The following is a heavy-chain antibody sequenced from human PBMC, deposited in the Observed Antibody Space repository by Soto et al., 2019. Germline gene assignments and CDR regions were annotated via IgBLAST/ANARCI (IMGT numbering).Heavy chain of an antibody. D-gene: IGHD6-13*01. Sequence: QVQLVESGGGVVQPGRSLRLSCAASGFTFSSYGMHWVRQAPGKGLEWVAVISYDGSNKYYADSVKGRFTISRDNSKNTLYLQMNSLRAEDTAVYYCATSIAAADDDAFDIWGKGTMVTVSS. CDR2: ISYDGSNK. J-gene: IGHJ3*02. CDR3: ATSIAAADDDAFDI. V-gene: IGHV3-30*03. CDR1: GFTFSSYG.